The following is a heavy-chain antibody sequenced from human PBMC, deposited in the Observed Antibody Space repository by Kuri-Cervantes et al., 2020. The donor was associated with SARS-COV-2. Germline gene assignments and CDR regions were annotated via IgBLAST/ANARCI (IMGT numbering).Heavy chain of an antibody. CDR2: VSTDNGNT. J-gene: IGHJ6*02. CDR1: GYTFRSNG. D-gene: IGHD2-15*01. Sequence: ASVKVSCKASGYTFRSNGINWVRQAPGQGLEWIGWVSTDNGNTNYEPRLQGRITVSTDTSTSTSYLELGSLKSDDTAVYYCARVRGAGWFYPMDFWGQGTTGT. V-gene: IGHV1-18*04. CDR3: ARVRGAGWFYPMDF.